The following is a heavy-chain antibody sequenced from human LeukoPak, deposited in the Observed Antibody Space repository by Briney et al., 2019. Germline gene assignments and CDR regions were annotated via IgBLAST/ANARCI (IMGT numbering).Heavy chain of an antibody. Sequence: SETLSLTCTVSGYSISSGYYWGWIRQPPGKGLEWIGSIYHSGSTYYNPSLKSRVTISVDTSKNQFSLKLSSVTAADTAVYYCARPFTEYCSGGSCYSREWYFDLWGRGTLVTVSS. V-gene: IGHV4-38-2*02. CDR2: IYHSGST. J-gene: IGHJ2*01. CDR1: GYSISSGYY. CDR3: ARPFTEYCSGGSCYSREWYFDL. D-gene: IGHD2-15*01.